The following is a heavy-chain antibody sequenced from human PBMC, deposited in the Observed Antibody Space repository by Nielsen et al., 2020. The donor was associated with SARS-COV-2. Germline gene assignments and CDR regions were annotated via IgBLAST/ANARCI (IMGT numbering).Heavy chain of an antibody. CDR1: GFTFVDSI. CDR2: IRSKTNNYET. Sequence: SLKISCAASGFTFVDSIIHWVRQASGKGLEWVGRIRSKTNNYETAYAASVKGRFTISRDESKNMAYLQMNSLKTEDTAVYYCKHYYDVDVWGQGTTVTVSS. CDR3: KHYYDVDV. J-gene: IGHJ6*02. V-gene: IGHV3-73*01.